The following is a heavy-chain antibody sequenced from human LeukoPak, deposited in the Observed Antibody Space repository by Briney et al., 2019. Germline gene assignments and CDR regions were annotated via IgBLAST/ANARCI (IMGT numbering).Heavy chain of an antibody. D-gene: IGHD2-2*01. Sequence: ASVKVSCKASGYTFTSYDINWVRQATGQGPEWMGWMNPNSGNTGYAQKFQGRVTMTRNTSISTAYMELSSLRSEDTAVYYCARVCSSTSCHEGIDYWGQGTLVTVSS. J-gene: IGHJ4*02. CDR2: MNPNSGNT. CDR1: GYTFTSYD. CDR3: ARVCSSTSCHEGIDY. V-gene: IGHV1-8*01.